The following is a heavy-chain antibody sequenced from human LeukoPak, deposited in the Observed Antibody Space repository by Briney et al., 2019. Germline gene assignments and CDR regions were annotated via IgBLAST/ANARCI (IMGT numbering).Heavy chain of an antibody. D-gene: IGHD3-22*01. J-gene: IGHJ4*02. Sequence: TLSLTCTVSGGSISSGGYYWSWIRQHPGKGLGWIGYIYYSGSTYYNPSLKSRVTISVDTSKNQFSLKLSSVTAADTAVYYCVTYYFDSSGPKKNYWGQGTLVTVSS. CDR3: VTYYFDSSGPKKNY. V-gene: IGHV4-31*03. CDR2: IYYSGST. CDR1: GGSISSGGYY.